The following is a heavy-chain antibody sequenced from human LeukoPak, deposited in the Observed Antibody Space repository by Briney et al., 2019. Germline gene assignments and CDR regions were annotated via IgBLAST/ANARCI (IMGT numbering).Heavy chain of an antibody. CDR2: ISSSSSYI. J-gene: IGHJ4*02. D-gene: IGHD3-9*01. Sequence: GGSLRLSCAASGFTFSSYSMNWVRQAPGKGLEWVSSISSSSSYIYYADSVEGRFTISRDNAKNSLYLQMSSLRAEDTAVYYCARAVSGYYYYWGQGTLVTVSS. CDR1: GFTFSSYS. V-gene: IGHV3-21*01. CDR3: ARAVSGYYYY.